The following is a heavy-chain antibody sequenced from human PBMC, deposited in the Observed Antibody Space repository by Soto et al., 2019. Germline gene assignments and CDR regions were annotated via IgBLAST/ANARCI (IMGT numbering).Heavy chain of an antibody. D-gene: IGHD2-15*01. CDR1: GDSISSFY. Sequence: SETLSLTCTVSGDSISSFYWSWIRQPPGKGLEWIGCIYYSGSTNYNPSLESRVTISVDTSKNQFSLKVSSVTAADTAVYYCARQAVAAATYYYYMDFWGKGTTVTVSS. CDR3: ARQAVAAATYYYYMDF. CDR2: IYYSGST. J-gene: IGHJ6*03. V-gene: IGHV4-59*08.